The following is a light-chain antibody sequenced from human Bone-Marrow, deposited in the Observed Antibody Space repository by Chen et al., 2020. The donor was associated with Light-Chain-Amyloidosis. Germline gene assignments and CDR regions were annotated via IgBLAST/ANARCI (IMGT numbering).Light chain of an antibody. J-gene: IGLJ3*02. CDR2: DDS. V-gene: IGLV3-21*02. CDR1: NIGSTR. Sequence: SYVLTQPSSVSVAPGQTATMACGGNNIGSTRVHWYQQTPGQAPLLVVYDDSGRPSGIPERLSGSNSGNTATLTISRVEAGDEADYYCQVWDRSSDRPVFGGGTKLTVL. CDR3: QVWDRSSDRPV.